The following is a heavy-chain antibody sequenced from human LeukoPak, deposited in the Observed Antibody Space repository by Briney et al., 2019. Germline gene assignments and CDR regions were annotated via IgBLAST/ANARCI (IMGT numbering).Heavy chain of an antibody. V-gene: IGHV1-2*02. CDR2: INPNSGGT. J-gene: IGHJ3*02. D-gene: IGHD1-26*01. Sequence: ASVKVSCKASGYTFTSYAMHWVRQAPGQRLEWMGWINPNSGGTNYAQKFQGRVTMTRDTSISTAYMELSRLRSDDTAVYYCARSAVGDTKDDAFDIWGQGTMVTVSS. CDR1: GYTFTSYA. CDR3: ARSAVGDTKDDAFDI.